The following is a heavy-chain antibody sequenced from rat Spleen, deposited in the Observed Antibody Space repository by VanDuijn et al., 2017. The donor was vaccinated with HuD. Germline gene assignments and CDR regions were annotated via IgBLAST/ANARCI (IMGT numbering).Heavy chain of an antibody. CDR1: GFTFSNYD. D-gene: IGHD4-1*01. J-gene: IGHJ2*01. CDR3: ARRTTGLFDY. Sequence: EVQLVESGGGLVQPGRSMKLSCAASGFTFSNYDMAWVRRAPKKGLEWVATIRHDGTSTNYGDSVKGRFTISRDSAKTTLYLQMDSLRSEDTATYYCARRTTGLFDYWGQGVMVTVSS. CDR2: IRHDGTST. V-gene: IGHV5-22*01.